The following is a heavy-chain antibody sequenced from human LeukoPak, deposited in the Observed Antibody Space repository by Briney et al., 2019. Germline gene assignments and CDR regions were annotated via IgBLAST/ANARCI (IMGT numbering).Heavy chain of an antibody. CDR3: ARAAVAGHFDY. J-gene: IGHJ4*02. Sequence: PGESLKISCEGSGYRFYSSTNYWIGWVRQMPGQGLEWMGIIYPGDSDTRYSPSFQGQVTISVDKSISTAYLQWSSLKASDTAMYYCARAAVAGHFDYWGQGTLVTVSS. V-gene: IGHV5-51*01. D-gene: IGHD6-19*01. CDR1: GYRFYSSTNYW. CDR2: IYPGDSDT.